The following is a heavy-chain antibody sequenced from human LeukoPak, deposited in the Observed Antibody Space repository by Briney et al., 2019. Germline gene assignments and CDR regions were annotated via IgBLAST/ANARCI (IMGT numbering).Heavy chain of an antibody. CDR3: ARGYRDY. V-gene: IGHV3-7*01. Sequence: GGSLRLSCEASGFTFSSYWMSWVRQAPGKGLEWVANIKQDGSEKYYVDSVKGRFTISRDNAKNSLYLQMNSLRAEDTALYYCARGYRDYWGQGALVTVSS. J-gene: IGHJ4*02. CDR1: GFTFSSYW. CDR2: IKQDGSEK. D-gene: IGHD1-14*01.